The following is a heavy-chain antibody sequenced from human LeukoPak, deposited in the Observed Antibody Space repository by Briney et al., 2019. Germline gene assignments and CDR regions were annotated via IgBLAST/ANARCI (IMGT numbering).Heavy chain of an antibody. D-gene: IGHD6-19*01. J-gene: IGHJ6*02. CDR3: ATGAVAGPLDYGMDV. Sequence: ASVKVSCKVSGYTLTELSMHWVRQAPGKGLEWMGGFDPEDGETIYAQKFQGRVTITADKSTSTAYMELSSLRSEDTAVYYCATGAVAGPLDYGMDVWGQGTTVTVSS. V-gene: IGHV1-24*01. CDR1: GYTLTELS. CDR2: FDPEDGET.